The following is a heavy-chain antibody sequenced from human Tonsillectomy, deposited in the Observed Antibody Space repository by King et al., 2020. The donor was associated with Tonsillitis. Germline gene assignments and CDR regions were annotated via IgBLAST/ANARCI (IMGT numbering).Heavy chain of an antibody. D-gene: IGHD5-12*01. V-gene: IGHV3-21*01. Sequence: VQLVESGGGLVKPGGSLRLSCAASGFTFSSYSMNWVRQAPGKGLEWVSSISSSSSYIYYADSVKGRFTISRDNAKNSLFLQMNSLRAEDTAVYYCASGAEYSGYDIWGQGTLVTVSS. CDR1: GFTFSSYS. CDR3: ASGAEYSGYDI. J-gene: IGHJ4*02. CDR2: ISSSSSYI.